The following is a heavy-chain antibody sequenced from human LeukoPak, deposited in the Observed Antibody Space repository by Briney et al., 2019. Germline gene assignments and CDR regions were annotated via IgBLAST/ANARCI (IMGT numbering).Heavy chain of an antibody. J-gene: IGHJ4*02. D-gene: IGHD3-22*01. CDR2: ISYDGSNK. V-gene: IGHV3-30-3*01. CDR3: ARPFYDSSGYYFL. Sequence: GGSLRLSCAASGFTLSSYAMHWVRQAPGKGLEWVAVISYDGSNKYYADSVKGRFTISRDNSKNTLYLQMNSLRAEDTAVYYCARPFYDSSGYYFLWGQGTLVTVSS. CDR1: GFTLSSYA.